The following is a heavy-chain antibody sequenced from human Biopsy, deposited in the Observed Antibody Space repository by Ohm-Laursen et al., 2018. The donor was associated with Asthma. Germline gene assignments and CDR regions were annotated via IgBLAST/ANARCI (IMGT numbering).Heavy chain of an antibody. D-gene: IGHD4-23*01. CDR2: ISSDGHNK. Sequence: SLRLSCAASGFVFSQCGMHWVRQAPGRGLEWVALISSDGHNKYYKDSVKGRFTISRDNSKLRLYLEINSLRVEDSAVYYCARESGQDSGGTGAFDRWGQGIMVAVSS. CDR1: GFVFSQCG. J-gene: IGHJ3*02. CDR3: ARESGQDSGGTGAFDR. V-gene: IGHV3-30*03.